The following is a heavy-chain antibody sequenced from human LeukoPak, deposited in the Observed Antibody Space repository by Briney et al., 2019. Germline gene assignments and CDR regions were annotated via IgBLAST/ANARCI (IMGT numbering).Heavy chain of an antibody. D-gene: IGHD3-22*01. Sequence: GGSLRLSCAASGFILSDHYMDWVRQAPGKGLEWVGRTRNKADSYTTEYAASVKGRFTISRDDSKNSLYLQMNSLKTEDTAVYYCTRRDSSGYYSFDYWGQGTLVTVSS. CDR2: TRNKADSYTT. CDR3: TRRDSSGYYSFDY. V-gene: IGHV3-72*01. J-gene: IGHJ4*02. CDR1: GFILSDHY.